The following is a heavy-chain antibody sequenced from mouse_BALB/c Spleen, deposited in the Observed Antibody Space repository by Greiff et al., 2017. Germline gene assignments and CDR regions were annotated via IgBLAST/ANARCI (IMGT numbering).Heavy chain of an antibody. J-gene: IGHJ4*01. D-gene: IGHD1-3*01. CDR2: ISSGSSTI. CDR1: GFTFSSFG. Sequence: DVHLVESGGGLVQPGGSRKLSCAASGFTFSSFGMHWVRQAPEKGLEWVAYISSGSSTIYYADTVKGRFTISRDNPKNTLFLQMTRIRSEDTAMYDCERSWRCDEWGYDAMDYWGQGTSVTVSS. CDR3: ERSWRCDEWGYDAMDY. V-gene: IGHV5-17*02.